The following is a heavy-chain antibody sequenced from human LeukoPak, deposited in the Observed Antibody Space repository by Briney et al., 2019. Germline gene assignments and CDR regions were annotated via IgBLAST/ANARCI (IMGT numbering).Heavy chain of an antibody. J-gene: IGHJ4*02. Sequence: SETLSLTCTVPGGSISSSSYYWGWIRQPPGKGLEWIGSIYYSGSTYYSPSLKSRVTISVDTSKNQFSLKLSSVTAADTAVYYCARPNIRYCSGGACSNDGSDYWGQGTLVTVSS. D-gene: IGHD2-15*01. CDR3: ARPNIRYCSGGACSNDGSDY. CDR1: GGSISSSSYY. CDR2: IYYSGST. V-gene: IGHV4-39*07.